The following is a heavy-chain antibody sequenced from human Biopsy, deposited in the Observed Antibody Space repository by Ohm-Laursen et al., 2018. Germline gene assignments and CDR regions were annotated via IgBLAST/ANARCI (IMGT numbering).Heavy chain of an antibody. J-gene: IGHJ3*02. CDR3: ERREVVITHDAFDT. Sequence: TLSLTCTVSGGSISSGGSYWSWIRQRPGKGLEWIGYIFNSANTYYNPSLKNLITISGDTSKNQFSLKLNSVTAADTAVYYCERREVVITHDAFDTWGQGTMVTVSS. CDR1: GGSISSGGSY. V-gene: IGHV4-31*01. D-gene: IGHD3-22*01. CDR2: IFNSANT.